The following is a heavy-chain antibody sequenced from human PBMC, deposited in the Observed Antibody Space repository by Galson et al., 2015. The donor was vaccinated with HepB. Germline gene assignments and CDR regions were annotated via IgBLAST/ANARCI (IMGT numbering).Heavy chain of an antibody. CDR2: IKQDGSDK. J-gene: IGHJ4*02. CDR3: ARLGFFDWLLHSFDY. D-gene: IGHD3-9*01. Sequence: SLRLSCAASGFTFSTYWMSWVRQAPGKGLEWVANIKQDGSDKYYVDPVKGRFTISRDNAENSLYLQMNSLRAEDTAVYYCARLGFFDWLLHSFDYWGQGTLVTVSS. CDR1: GFTFSTYW. V-gene: IGHV3-7*03.